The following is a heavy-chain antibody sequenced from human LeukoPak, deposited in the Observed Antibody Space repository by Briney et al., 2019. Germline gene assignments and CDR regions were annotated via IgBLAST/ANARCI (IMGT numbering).Heavy chain of an antibody. CDR3: ARGGRGYSYGWAGYYFDY. D-gene: IGHD5-18*01. V-gene: IGHV3-48*01. CDR2: ISSDGRTI. Sequence: GGSLRLSCAASGFTFTTYNMDWVRQAPGKGLEWVSYISSDGRTIYYADSVKGRFTISRDNSKNTLYLQMNSLRAEDTAVYYCARGGRGYSYGWAGYYFDYWGQGTLVTVSS. CDR1: GFTFTTYN. J-gene: IGHJ4*02.